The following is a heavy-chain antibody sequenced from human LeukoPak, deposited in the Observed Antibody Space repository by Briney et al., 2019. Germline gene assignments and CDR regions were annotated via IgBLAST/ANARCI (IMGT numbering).Heavy chain of an antibody. J-gene: IGHJ4*02. V-gene: IGHV3-15*01. CDR3: TVEYYYDSSGFLWDY. Sequence: GGSLRLSCAASGFTFSNAWMSWVRQAPGKGLEWVGRIKSKTDGGTTDYAAPVKGRFTISRDDSKNTLYLQMNSLKTEDTAVYYCTVEYYYDSSGFLWDYWGQGTLVTVSS. D-gene: IGHD3-22*01. CDR1: GFTFSNAW. CDR2: IKSKTDGGTT.